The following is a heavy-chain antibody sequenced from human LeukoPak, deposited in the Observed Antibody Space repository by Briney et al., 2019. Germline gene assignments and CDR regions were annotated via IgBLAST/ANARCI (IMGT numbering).Heavy chain of an antibody. V-gene: IGHV1-8*03. Sequence: ASVKVSCKASGYTFTSYDINWVRQATGQGLEWMGWMNPNSGNTGYAQKFQGRVTITRNTSISTAYMELSSLRSEDTAVYYCARGGRDGYNLNYWGQGTLVTVSS. CDR3: ARGGRDGYNLNY. D-gene: IGHD5-24*01. CDR1: GYTFTSYD. J-gene: IGHJ4*02. CDR2: MNPNSGNT.